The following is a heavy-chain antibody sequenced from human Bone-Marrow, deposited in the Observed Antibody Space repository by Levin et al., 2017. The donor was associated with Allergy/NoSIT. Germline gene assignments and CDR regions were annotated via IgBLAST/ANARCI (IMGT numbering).Heavy chain of an antibody. J-gene: IGHJ4*02. CDR1: GYSFNSYY. Sequence: ASVKVSCKASGYSFNSYYMHWVRQAPGQGLEYMGTISPSSGRTINTQKFHSRVSMTSDTSTSTVYMELSSLRFEDTAVYYCARDDSFGIVSHFDNWGQGTPVTVSS. V-gene: IGHV1-46*02. D-gene: IGHD3-10*01. CDR3: ARDDSFGIVSHFDN. CDR2: ISPSSGRT.